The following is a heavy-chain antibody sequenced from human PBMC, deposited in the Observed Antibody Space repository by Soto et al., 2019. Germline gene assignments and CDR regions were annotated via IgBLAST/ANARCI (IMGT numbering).Heavy chain of an antibody. J-gene: IGHJ6*02. Sequence: ETLSLTCTVSGGSISSSSYYWGWIRQPPGKGLEWIGEINHSGSTNCNPSLKSRVTISVDTSKNQFSLKLSSVTAADTAVYYCARVSGSYYYYGMDVWDQGTTVTVSS. CDR2: INHSGST. CDR3: ARVSGSYYYYGMDV. D-gene: IGHD1-26*01. V-gene: IGHV4-39*07. CDR1: GGSISSSSYY.